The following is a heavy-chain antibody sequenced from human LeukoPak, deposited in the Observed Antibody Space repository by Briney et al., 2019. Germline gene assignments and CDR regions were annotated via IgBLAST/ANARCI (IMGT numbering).Heavy chain of an antibody. CDR1: GGSFSSYY. V-gene: IGHV4-59*10. J-gene: IGHJ4*02. CDR3: AVGYCSGGSRYGVDY. Sequence: SETLSLTCAVYGGSFSSYYWSWIRQPAGKGLEWIGRICTSGSTNYNPSLKSRVTMSVDTSKNQFSLRLSSVTAADTAVYYCAVGYCSGGSRYGVDYWGQGTLVTVSS. CDR2: ICTSGST. D-gene: IGHD2-15*01.